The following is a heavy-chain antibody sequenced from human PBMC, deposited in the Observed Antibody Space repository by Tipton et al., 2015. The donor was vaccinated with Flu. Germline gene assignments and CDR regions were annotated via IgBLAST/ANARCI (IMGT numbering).Heavy chain of an antibody. CDR3: ARDLSYSSGWYNY. CDR1: GFTFSDYY. Sequence: GSLRLSCAASGFTFSDYYMSWIRQAPGKGLEWVSCISSSGSTIYYADSVKGRFTISRDNAKNSLYLQMNSLRAEDTAAYYCARDLSYSSGWYNYWGQGTLVTVSS. CDR2: ISSSGSTI. D-gene: IGHD6-19*01. V-gene: IGHV3-11*01. J-gene: IGHJ4*02.